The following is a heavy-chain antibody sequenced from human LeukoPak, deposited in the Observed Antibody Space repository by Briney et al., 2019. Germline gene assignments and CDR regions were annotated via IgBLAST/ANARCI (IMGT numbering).Heavy chain of an antibody. D-gene: IGHD1-7*01. CDR3: ARVGNYFLYYYYYYMDV. CDR2: INTDGSST. CDR1: GFTFSSYW. J-gene: IGHJ6*03. Sequence: GGSLRLSCAASGFTFSSYWMHWVRQAPGKGLVWVSRINTDGSSTSYADSVKGRFTISRDNAKNTLYLQMNRLRAEDTAVYYCARVGNYFLYYYYYYMDVWGKGTTVTVSS. V-gene: IGHV3-74*01.